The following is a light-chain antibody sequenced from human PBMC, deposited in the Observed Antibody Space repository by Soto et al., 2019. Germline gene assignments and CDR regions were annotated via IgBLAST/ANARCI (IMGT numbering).Light chain of an antibody. CDR3: QKFGNVPYT. CDR2: HAF. Sequence: IQVTQSPSSLSASVGDRVTITCQASQDISNYLNWYQQKPGKVPELLIFHAFNLQTGVPSRFSGSRSGTPFTFTISNLPPEDSATYYCQKFGNVPYTFGQGTKVEI. CDR1: QDISNY. J-gene: IGKJ2*01. V-gene: IGKV1-33*01.